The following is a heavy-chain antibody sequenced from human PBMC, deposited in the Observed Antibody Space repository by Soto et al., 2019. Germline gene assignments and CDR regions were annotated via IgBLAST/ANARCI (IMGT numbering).Heavy chain of an antibody. D-gene: IGHD2-2*01. J-gene: IGHJ5*02. CDR2: VSSDGNKK. V-gene: IGHV3-30*18. CDR3: AKDRVIQLLPIWPDP. Sequence: GGSLRLSCVASGFSFSNYGMHWVRQAPGKGLEWVAFVSSDGNKKYYAESVKGRFTISRDNAKNTLYLQVDRLTVDDTAVYYCAKDRVIQLLPIWPDPWGQGTLVTVSS. CDR1: GFSFSNYG.